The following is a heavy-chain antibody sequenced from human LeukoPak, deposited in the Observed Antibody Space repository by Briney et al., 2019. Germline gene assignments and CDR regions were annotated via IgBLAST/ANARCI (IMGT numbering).Heavy chain of an antibody. V-gene: IGHV3-23*01. CDR3: ARVIRTAPGKGYFDY. CDR1: GFMFSTYA. CDR2: ISGSGGST. Sequence: GGSLRLSCVTSGFMFSTYALSWVRQAPGKGLEWASSISGSGGSTYHADSVKGRFTISRDSSKNTLYPQMNSLRAEDTAIYYCARVIRTAPGKGYFDYWGLGALVTVSS. D-gene: IGHD6-13*01. J-gene: IGHJ4*02.